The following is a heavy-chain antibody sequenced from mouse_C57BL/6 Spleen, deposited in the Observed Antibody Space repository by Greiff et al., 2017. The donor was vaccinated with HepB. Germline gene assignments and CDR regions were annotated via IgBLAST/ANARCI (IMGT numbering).Heavy chain of an antibody. J-gene: IGHJ2*01. CDR1: GFTFSDYG. CDR2: ISSGSSTI. V-gene: IGHV5-17*01. CDR3: AREDGNYDYFDY. D-gene: IGHD2-1*01. Sequence: EVMLVESGGGLVKPGGSLKLSCAASGFTFSDYGMHWVRQAPEKGLEWVAYISSGSSTIYYADTVKGRFTISRDNAKNTLFLQMTSLRSEDTAMYYCAREDGNYDYFDYWGQGTTLTVSS.